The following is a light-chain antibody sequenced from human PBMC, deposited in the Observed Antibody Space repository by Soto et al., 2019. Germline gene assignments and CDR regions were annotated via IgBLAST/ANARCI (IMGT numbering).Light chain of an antibody. CDR3: QQRSNLPWT. Sequence: EIVLTQSPGTLSLSPGERATLSCRASQSVSSNYLAWYQLKPGQAPRLLIYDASNRATGIPVSFSGSGSGTDYTLTVSSLEPEDFAVYYCQQRSNLPWTFGQGTKVDIK. CDR2: DAS. J-gene: IGKJ1*01. V-gene: IGKV3D-20*02. CDR1: QSVSSNY.